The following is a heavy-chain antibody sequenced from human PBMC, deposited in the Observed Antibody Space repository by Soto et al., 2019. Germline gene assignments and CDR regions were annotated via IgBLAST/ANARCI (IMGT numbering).Heavy chain of an antibody. CDR2: IHPSGGGT. CDR1: GYTFNTYY. Sequence: QVQLVQSGAEVRKPGASVKVSCKPSGYTFNTYYLHWLRQAPGQALEWMGVIHPSGGGTTYAQKFLGRVTVTRDTSTTTVFMELSSLRSEDTAVYYCARGGHIAVVTASFDNWGQGTLVTVSS. J-gene: IGHJ4*02. CDR3: ARGGHIAVVTASFDN. V-gene: IGHV1-46*02. D-gene: IGHD2-21*02.